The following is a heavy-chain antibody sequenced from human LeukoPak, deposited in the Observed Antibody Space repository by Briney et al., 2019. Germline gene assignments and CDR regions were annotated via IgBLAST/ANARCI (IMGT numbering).Heavy chain of an antibody. Sequence: PSETLSLTCTVSGGSISSYYWSWIRQPPGKGLEWIGYIYYSGSTNYNPSLKSRVTISVDTSKNQFSLKLSSVTAADTAVYYCARSRGFGELSLLGYYYYGMDVWGQGTTVTVSS. CDR2: IYYSGST. V-gene: IGHV4-59*08. CDR3: ARSRGFGELSLLGYYYYGMDV. D-gene: IGHD3-16*02. CDR1: GGSISSYY. J-gene: IGHJ6*02.